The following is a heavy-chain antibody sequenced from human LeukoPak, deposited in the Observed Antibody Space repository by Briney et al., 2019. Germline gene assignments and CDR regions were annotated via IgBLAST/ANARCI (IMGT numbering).Heavy chain of an antibody. V-gene: IGHV4-4*07. D-gene: IGHD5-18*01. J-gene: IGHJ3*02. CDR1: GGSISSYY. Sequence: SETLSLTCTVSGGSISSYYWSWIRQPAGKGLEWIGRIYTSGSTNYNPSLKSRVTMSVDTSKNQLSLKLSSVTAADTAVYYCAGVDTAIGAFDIWGQGTMVTVSS. CDR2: IYTSGST. CDR3: AGVDTAIGAFDI.